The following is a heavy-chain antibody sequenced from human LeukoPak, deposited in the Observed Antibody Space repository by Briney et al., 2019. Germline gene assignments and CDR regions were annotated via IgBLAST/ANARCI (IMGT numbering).Heavy chain of an antibody. D-gene: IGHD2-2*01. Sequence: SETLSLTCTVSSGSVSSSNSCWGWIRQPPGKGLEWIVSIYYSGSTYYNPSLKSRVTISVDTSKNQFSLKLSSVTAAYTAVYYCARHSDQVLRDFQHWGQGTLVTVSS. CDR1: SGSVSSSNSC. CDR3: ARHSDQVLRDFQH. V-gene: IGHV4-39*01. CDR2: IYYSGST. J-gene: IGHJ1*01.